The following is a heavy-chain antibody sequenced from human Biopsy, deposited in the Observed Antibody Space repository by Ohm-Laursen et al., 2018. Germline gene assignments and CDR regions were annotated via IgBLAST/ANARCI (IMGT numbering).Heavy chain of an antibody. D-gene: IGHD2-2*02. CDR1: GVIFSSYA. CDR2: IIPLLGIT. Sequence: ASVKVSCKASGVIFSSYAMSWVRQAPRQGLEWMGRIIPLLGITNYAQKFQGRVTISADKSTSTAYMELSSLRSEDTAVYYCAREYPEGDVWGQGTTVTVSS. V-gene: IGHV1-69*04. J-gene: IGHJ6*02. CDR3: AREYPEGDV.